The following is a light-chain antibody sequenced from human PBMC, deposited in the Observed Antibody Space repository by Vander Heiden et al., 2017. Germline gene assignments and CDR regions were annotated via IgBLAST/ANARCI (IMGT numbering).Light chain of an antibody. J-gene: IGKJ1*01. V-gene: IGKV3-20*01. CDR2: GSS. CDR3: QQYGTSSWT. CDR1: QSITNNY. Sequence: EIVLTQSPGTLSLSPGERVTLSCRASQSITNNYLAWYQQKSGQAPRLLIYGSSSRATGIPDRFSGSGSGTDFTLTISRLETEDFAVYYCQQYGTSSWTFGQGTKVEI.